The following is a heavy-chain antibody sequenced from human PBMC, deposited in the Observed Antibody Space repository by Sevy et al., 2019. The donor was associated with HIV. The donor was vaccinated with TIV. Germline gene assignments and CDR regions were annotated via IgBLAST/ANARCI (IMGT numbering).Heavy chain of an antibody. D-gene: IGHD4-17*01. CDR3: TTMMRLYGDPNFWYFDL. J-gene: IGHJ2*01. Sequence: GGSLRLSCAASGFTFSNVWTSWVRQASGKGLEWVGRIQSNSEGGTTDYAAPVKGRFSISRDESSDTLYLQMNSLKTEDTAVYYCTTMMRLYGDPNFWYFDLWGRGTLVTVSS. CDR1: GFTFSNVW. V-gene: IGHV3-15*01. CDR2: IQSNSEGGTT.